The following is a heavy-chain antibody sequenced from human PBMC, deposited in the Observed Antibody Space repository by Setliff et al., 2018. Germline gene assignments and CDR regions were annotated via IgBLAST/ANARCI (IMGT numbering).Heavy chain of an antibody. CDR3: ARSFSPAAGTGRFYYYYGMDV. CDR2: INPNSGGT. J-gene: IGHJ6*02. D-gene: IGHD6-13*01. Sequence: ASVKVSCKASGYTFTGYYMHWVRQAPGQGLEWMGWINPNSGGTNYAQKFQGWVTMTRDTSISTAYMELSRLRSDDTAVYYCARSFSPAAGTGRFYYYYGMDVWVQGTTVTVSS. V-gene: IGHV1-2*04. CDR1: GYTFTGYY.